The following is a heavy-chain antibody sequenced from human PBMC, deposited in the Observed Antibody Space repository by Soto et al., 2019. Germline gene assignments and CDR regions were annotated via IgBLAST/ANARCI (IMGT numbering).Heavy chain of an antibody. V-gene: IGHV4-59*01. CDR3: AAPPRY. J-gene: IGHJ4*02. CDR2: IYDSGST. CDR1: GGSISSYY. Sequence: QVQLQESGPGLVKPSETLSLTCTVSGGSISSYYWSWIRQPPGKGLEWIGYIYDSGSTNYNPTLKSRHTIAVDPSKYPDSLTLTSVTAADTAVYYCAAPPRYWGQGTLVTVSS.